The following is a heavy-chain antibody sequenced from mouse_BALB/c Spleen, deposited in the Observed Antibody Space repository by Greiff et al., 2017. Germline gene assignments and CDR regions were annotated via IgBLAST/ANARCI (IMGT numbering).Heavy chain of an antibody. D-gene: IGHD1-2*01. CDR1: GFSLTSYG. V-gene: IGHV2-9*02. CDR2: IWAGGST. J-gene: IGHJ3*01. Sequence: QVQLQQSGPGLVAPSQSLSITCTVSGFSLTSYGVHWVRQPPGKGLEWLGVIWAGGSTNYNSALMSRLSISKDNSKSQVFLKMNSLQTDDTAMYYCARDQKRGTTATTFAYWGQGTLVTVSA. CDR3: ARDQKRGTTATTFAY.